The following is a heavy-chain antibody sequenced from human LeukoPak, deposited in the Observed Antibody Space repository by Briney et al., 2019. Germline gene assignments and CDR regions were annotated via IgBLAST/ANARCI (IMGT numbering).Heavy chain of an antibody. CDR1: GGTFSSYA. D-gene: IGHD6-19*01. Sequence: SVNVSCKASGGTFSSYAISWVPQGPGQGLEWIGRIIPIFGTAKYAQKFQGRVTLTTDESTSTAYMELSSLRSEDTAVYYCARGGREANFIAVAENFDYWGQGTLVTVSS. J-gene: IGHJ4*02. CDR2: IIPIFGTA. CDR3: ARGGREANFIAVAENFDY. V-gene: IGHV1-69*05.